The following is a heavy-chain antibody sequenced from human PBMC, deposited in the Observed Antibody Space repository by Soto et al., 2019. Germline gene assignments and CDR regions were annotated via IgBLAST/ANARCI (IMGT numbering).Heavy chain of an antibody. CDR2: IYQSGST. V-gene: IGHV4-30-2*01. CDR3: ARDDRSRYTFDH. D-gene: IGHD3-16*02. Sequence: QLQLQESGSGLVKPSQTLSLTCAVSGGSISSGGYSWNWIRQPPGKGLEWIGYIYQSGSTYYNPSLKSRVTISVDRSKNQFSLNLTSVTAADTAVYYCARDDRSRYTFDHWGQGTLVTVSS. CDR1: GGSISSGGYS. J-gene: IGHJ4*02.